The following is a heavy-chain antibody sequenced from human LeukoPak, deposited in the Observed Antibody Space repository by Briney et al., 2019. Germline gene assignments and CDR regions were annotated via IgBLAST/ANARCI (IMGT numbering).Heavy chain of an antibody. CDR3: ARGEVHYYGSGSDY. V-gene: IGHV3-48*03. Sequence: GGSLRLSCAASKFTFSSYEMNWVRQAPGKGLEWVSYISRSGSTIYYADSVKGRFTISRDNAKNSLYLQMNSLRAEDTAVYYCARGEVHYYGSGSDYWGQGTLVTVSS. CDR1: KFTFSSYE. D-gene: IGHD3-10*01. CDR2: ISRSGSTI. J-gene: IGHJ4*02.